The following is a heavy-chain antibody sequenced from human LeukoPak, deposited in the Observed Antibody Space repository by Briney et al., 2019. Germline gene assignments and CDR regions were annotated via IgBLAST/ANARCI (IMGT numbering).Heavy chain of an antibody. D-gene: IGHD3-10*01. CDR2: INPNSGGT. CDR1: GYTFTGYY. V-gene: IGHV1-2*02. CDR3: ARGNLMVRGVMSRVSAFGY. J-gene: IGHJ4*02. Sequence: ASVKVSCKASGYTFTGYYMYWVRQAPGQGLEWMGWINPNSGGTNYAQKFQGRVTMTRNTSISTAYMELSSLRSEDTAVYYCARGNLMVRGVMSRVSAFGYWGQGTLVTVSS.